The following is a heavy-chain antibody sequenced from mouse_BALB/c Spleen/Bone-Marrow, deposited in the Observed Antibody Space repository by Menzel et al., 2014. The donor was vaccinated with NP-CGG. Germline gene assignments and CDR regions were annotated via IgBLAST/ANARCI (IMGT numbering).Heavy chain of an antibody. V-gene: IGHV14-3*02. Sequence: VQLQQSGAELVKPGASVKLSCTASGFNIKDTYMHWVKQSPEQGLEWIGRIDPANGNTKYDPKFQGKATITADTSSSTAYLQLSSLTSEDTAVYYCATMVTDWYFDVWGAGTTVTVSS. J-gene: IGHJ1*01. CDR2: IDPANGNT. CDR3: ATMVTDWYFDV. D-gene: IGHD2-2*01. CDR1: GFNIKDTY.